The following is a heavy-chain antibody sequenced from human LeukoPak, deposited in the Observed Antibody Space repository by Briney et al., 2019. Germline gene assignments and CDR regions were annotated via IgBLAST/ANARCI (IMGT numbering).Heavy chain of an antibody. V-gene: IGHV3-48*03. J-gene: IGHJ4*02. CDR2: ISSSGSTI. CDR3: AAVIDY. Sequence: GGTLRLSCVASGFTLRSHGMNWVRQAPGKGLEWVSYISSSGSTIYYADSVKGRFTISRDNANNSVYLQMNNLRAEDTAVYYCAAVIDYWGQGTLVTVSS. CDR1: GFTLRSHG.